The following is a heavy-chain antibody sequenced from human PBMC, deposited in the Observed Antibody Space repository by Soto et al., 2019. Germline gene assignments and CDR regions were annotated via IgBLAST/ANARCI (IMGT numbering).Heavy chain of an antibody. D-gene: IGHD6-6*01. CDR3: TKKAVAVSPPSD. J-gene: IGHJ4*02. V-gene: IGHV3-23*01. Sequence: PGGSLRLSCAASGFTFSTWWMTWVRQTLGKRLEWVAFIIGNGDSTYYVDSVKGRFTISRDNSKNTLYLQMNSLTAEDTATYYCTKKAVAVSPPSDWGQGTLVTVSS. CDR1: GFTFSTWW. CDR2: IIGNGDST.